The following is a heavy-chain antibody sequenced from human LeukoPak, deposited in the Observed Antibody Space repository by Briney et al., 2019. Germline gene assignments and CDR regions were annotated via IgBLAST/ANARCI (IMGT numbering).Heavy chain of an antibody. CDR3: AKGSWSWFDP. CDR2: IQYDGSNK. D-gene: IGHD6-13*01. V-gene: IGHV3-30*02. CDR1: GFTFSTYG. Sequence: PGGSLRLSCAASGFTFSTYGMHWVRQAPGKGLEWVAFIQYDGSNKYYADSVKGRFAISRDNSKNTLFLQMNSLRAEDTSVYYCAKGSWSWFDPWGQGTLVTVSS. J-gene: IGHJ5*02.